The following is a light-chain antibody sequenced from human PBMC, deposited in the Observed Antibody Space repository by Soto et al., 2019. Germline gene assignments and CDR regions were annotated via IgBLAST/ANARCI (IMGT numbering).Light chain of an antibody. CDR2: GAS. J-gene: IGKJ5*01. CDR1: QTVNNY. Sequence: EIVMTQSPATLSVSPGERATLSCRASQTVNNYLAWFQQKPGQAPRLLIYGASTRATGIPARFSGSGSGTEFTLTISSLQSEDFAVYYCQQYNNWPFITFGQGTRLEIK. V-gene: IGKV3-15*01. CDR3: QQYNNWPFIT.